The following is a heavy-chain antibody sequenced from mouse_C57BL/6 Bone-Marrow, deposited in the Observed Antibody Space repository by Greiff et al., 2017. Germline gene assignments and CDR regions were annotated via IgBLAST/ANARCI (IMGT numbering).Heavy chain of an antibody. CDR1: GYTFTSYW. CDR3: AREAAGFFFDD. J-gene: IGHJ2*01. V-gene: IGHV1-59*01. D-gene: IGHD1-2*01. Sequence: LQESGAELVRPGTSVMLSCKASGYTFTSYWMHWVKQRPGQGLEWIGVIDPSDSYTIYNQKFKGKATLTVDTSSSTAYMQLSSLPSEDSAVYYGAREAAGFFFDDWGKGTTLTVSS. CDR2: IDPSDSYT.